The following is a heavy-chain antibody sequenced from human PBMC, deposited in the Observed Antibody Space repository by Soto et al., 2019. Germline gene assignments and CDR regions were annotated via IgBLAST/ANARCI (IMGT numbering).Heavy chain of an antibody. V-gene: IGHV3-66*01. J-gene: IGHJ2*01. D-gene: IGHD2-2*01. CDR3: AKGPKTTYCSSTSCPRYFDL. CDR2: IQSGGST. CDR1: GFTVGSKY. Sequence: GGSLRLSCAASGFTVGSKYMSWVRQAPGKGLEWVSLIQSGGSTYYAGSVKGRFTISRDNSENTLYLQMNSLRAEDTAVYYCAKGPKTTYCSSTSCPRYFDLWGRGTLVTVSS.